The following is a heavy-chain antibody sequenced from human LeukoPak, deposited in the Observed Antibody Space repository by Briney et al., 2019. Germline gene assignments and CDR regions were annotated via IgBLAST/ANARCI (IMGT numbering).Heavy chain of an antibody. CDR2: INPSGGST. D-gene: IGHD2-2*02. Sequence: ASVKVSCKASGYTFTSYYMHWVRQAPGQGLEWMGIINPSGGSTSYAQKFQGRVTMTRDTSTSTVYLELRSLRAEATAVYYGARDRLDIVVVPAAIGNYYYGMDVWGQGTTVTVSS. J-gene: IGHJ6*02. V-gene: IGHV1-46*01. CDR1: GYTFTSYY. CDR3: ARDRLDIVVVPAAIGNYYYGMDV.